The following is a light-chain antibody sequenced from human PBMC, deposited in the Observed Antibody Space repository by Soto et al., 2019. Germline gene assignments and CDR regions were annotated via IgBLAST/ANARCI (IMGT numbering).Light chain of an antibody. CDR1: QSIGKH. Sequence: DIQMTQSPSFLSASVGDRVTITCRASQSIGKHLNWYQQKPGKAPKFLIYGASTLQSGVPSRFTGSGSGTDFTLTVNSLQAEDFATYYCQQSYTRPTTFGQGIRLEI. CDR3: QQSYTRPTT. V-gene: IGKV1-39*01. J-gene: IGKJ5*01. CDR2: GAS.